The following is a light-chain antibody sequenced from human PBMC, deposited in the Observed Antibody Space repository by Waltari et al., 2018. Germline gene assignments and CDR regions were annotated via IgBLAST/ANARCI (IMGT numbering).Light chain of an antibody. CDR2: DNS. CDR1: SSNIGNNY. Sequence: QSVLTQPPSVSAAPGQTVTISCSGSSSNIGNNYVSWYQQVPGTAPKLLIYDNSKRPSGIPDRFSGSKAGASATLGITGLQTGDEADYYCGTWDSSLSAVVFGGGTKLTVL. CDR3: GTWDSSLSAVV. V-gene: IGLV1-51*01. J-gene: IGLJ2*01.